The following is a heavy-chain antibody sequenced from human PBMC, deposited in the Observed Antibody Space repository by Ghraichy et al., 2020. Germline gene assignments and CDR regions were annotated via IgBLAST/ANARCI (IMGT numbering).Heavy chain of an antibody. D-gene: IGHD2-2*01. Sequence: LSLTCAASGFTFSDYYMSWIRQAPGKGLEWVSYISSSGSTIYYADSVKGRFTISRDNAKNSLYLQMNSLRAEDTAVYYCARDGSRYCSSTSCYSGYYFYGVDVGCQGPTVTVSS. CDR3: ARDGSRYCSSTSCYSGYYFYGVDV. J-gene: IGHJ6*02. CDR2: ISSSGSTI. CDR1: GFTFSDYY. V-gene: IGHV3-11*01.